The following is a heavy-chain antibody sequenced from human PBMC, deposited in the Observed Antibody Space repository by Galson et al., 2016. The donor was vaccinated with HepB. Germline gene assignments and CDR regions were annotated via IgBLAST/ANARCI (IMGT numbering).Heavy chain of an antibody. CDR1: GSNFANYY. D-gene: IGHD5/OR15-5a*01. J-gene: IGHJ4*02. Sequence: QSGAEVKKPGESLRISCKGSGSNFANYYISWVRQVPGKGLEWMGRIDPGDSYTNYRPSFQGLVTISADKSLSTTYLHWNSLKASDTAIYSSARSGLVSTIGGYFFDYWGPGALVTVSP. CDR2: IDPGDSYT. V-gene: IGHV5-10-1*01. CDR3: ARSGLVSTIGGYFFDY.